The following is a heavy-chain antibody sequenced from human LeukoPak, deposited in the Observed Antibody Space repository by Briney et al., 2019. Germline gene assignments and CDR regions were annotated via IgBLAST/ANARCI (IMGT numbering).Heavy chain of an antibody. Sequence: TGGSLRLSCAASGFTFNNYAMSWVRQAPGKGLVWVSGISSDGTDTNYADSVKGRFTISRDNAKNTLYLQMNSLRADDTAVYYCVGDILVMGYWGQGTPVTVSS. D-gene: IGHD2-8*02. CDR2: ISSDGTDT. CDR3: VGDILVMGY. J-gene: IGHJ4*02. CDR1: GFTFNNYA. V-gene: IGHV3-74*01.